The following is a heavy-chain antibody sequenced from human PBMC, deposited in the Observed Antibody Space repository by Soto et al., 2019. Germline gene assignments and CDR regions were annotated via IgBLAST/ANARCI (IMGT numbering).Heavy chain of an antibody. CDR2: INSDGSTT. CDR3: ARDLTGSGTY. Sequence: EVQLVESGGGLVQPGESLRLSCAASGFTLSSYWMHWVRQAPGKGLVWVSRINSDGSTTSYADSVKGRFTISRDNAKNTLDLQMNSLRVEDTAVYYCARDLTGSGTYWGQGTLVTVSS. CDR1: GFTLSSYW. D-gene: IGHD2-15*01. V-gene: IGHV3-74*01. J-gene: IGHJ4*02.